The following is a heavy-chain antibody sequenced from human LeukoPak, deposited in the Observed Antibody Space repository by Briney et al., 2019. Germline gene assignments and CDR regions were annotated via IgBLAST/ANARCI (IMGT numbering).Heavy chain of an antibody. CDR1: GYSFTSYW. CDR2: IYPGDSDT. D-gene: IGHD6-13*01. J-gene: IGHJ4*02. CDR3: ARLANSGAAAGTAFFDY. V-gene: IGHV5-51*01. Sequence: GESLKISCKGSGYSFTSYWIGWVRQMPGKGLEWMGIIYPGDSDTRYSPSFQGQVTISADKSISTAYLQWSSLKASDTAMYYCARLANSGAAAGTAFFDYWGQGTLVTVSS.